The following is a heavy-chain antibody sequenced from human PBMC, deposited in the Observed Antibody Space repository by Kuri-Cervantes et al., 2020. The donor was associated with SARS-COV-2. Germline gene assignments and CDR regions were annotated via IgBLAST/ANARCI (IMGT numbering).Heavy chain of an antibody. CDR2: ISGSGSYM. CDR1: GFTSSAYT. D-gene: IGHD2-21*01. J-gene: IGHJ6*03. V-gene: IGHV3-21*01. Sequence: GESLKISCAATGFTSSAYTMNWVRQGPGKALQWVSSISGSGSYMYYADSVKGRFTISRDSAKNSVYLQMNSLRGEDTAVYYCARVAGEGPIYYYYMDVWGKGTTVTVSS. CDR3: ARVAGEGPIYYYYMDV.